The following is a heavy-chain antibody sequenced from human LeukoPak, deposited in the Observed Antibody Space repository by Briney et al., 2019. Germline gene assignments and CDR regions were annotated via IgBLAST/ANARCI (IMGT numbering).Heavy chain of an antibody. CDR2: IWYDGSNK. V-gene: IGHV3-33*01. CDR3: ARAQKGAYWFDP. CDR1: GFTFSSYG. J-gene: IGHJ5*02. Sequence: GGSLRLSCAASGFTFSSYGMHWVRQAPGKGLEWVAVIWYDGSNKYYADSVKGRFTISRDNPKNTLYLQMNSLRAEDTAVYYCARAQKGAYWFDPWGQGTLVTVSS. D-gene: IGHD3-16*01.